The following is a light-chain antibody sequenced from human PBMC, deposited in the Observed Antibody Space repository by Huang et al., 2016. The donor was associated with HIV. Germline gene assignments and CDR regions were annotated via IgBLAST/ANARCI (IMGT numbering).Light chain of an antibody. CDR3: QKYSNDPRA. V-gene: IGKV1-27*01. Sequence: DIQMTQSPSSLSASVGERVTITCRAIQGIRNFVAWYQQKPGKPPKLLNYCASTLESGVQSLFSGGGSETEFTLTIRRLQTEDVATYYCQKYSNDPRAFGQGTRVDIK. CDR1: QGIRNF. J-gene: IGKJ1*01. CDR2: CAS.